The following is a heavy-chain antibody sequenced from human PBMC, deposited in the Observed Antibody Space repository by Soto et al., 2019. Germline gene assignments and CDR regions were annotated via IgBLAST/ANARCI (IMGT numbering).Heavy chain of an antibody. CDR2: IFSNDEK. J-gene: IGHJ5*02. CDR3: ARMRYDILTGYSPEGWFDP. Sequence: QVTLKESGPVLVKPTETLTLTCTVSGFSLSNARMGVSWIRQPPGKALEWLAHIFSNDEKSYSTSLKSRLTISEDTSKSQVVLTMTNMDPVDTATYYCARMRYDILTGYSPEGWFDPWGQGTLVTVSS. CDR1: GFSLSNARMG. D-gene: IGHD3-9*01. V-gene: IGHV2-26*01.